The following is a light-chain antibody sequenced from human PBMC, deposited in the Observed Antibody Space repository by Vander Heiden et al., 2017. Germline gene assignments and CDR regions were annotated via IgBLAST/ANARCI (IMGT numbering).Light chain of an antibody. CDR2: GAS. CDR1: ESVSSSY. J-gene: IGKJ2*01. CDR3: QQYGTSPRT. Sequence: EIVLTQSPGTLSLSPGERTTLSCGASESVSSSYIAWYQQKPGQAPRLLIYGASSRATGIPDRFSGSRSGTDFTLTISRLEPEDFAVYYCQQYGTSPRTFGQGTKLEIK. V-gene: IGKV3-20*01.